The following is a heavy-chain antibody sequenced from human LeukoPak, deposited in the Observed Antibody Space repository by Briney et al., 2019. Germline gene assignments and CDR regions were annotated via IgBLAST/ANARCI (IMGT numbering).Heavy chain of an antibody. J-gene: IGHJ4*02. Sequence: GASVKVSCKASGYTFTSYYMHWVRQAPGQGLEWMGIINPSGGSTSYAQKFQGRVTMTRDTSTSTVYMELSSLRSEDTAVHYCARVSPNGYFIWWGQGTLVTVSS. CDR1: GYTFTSYY. D-gene: IGHD2-8*01. V-gene: IGHV1-46*01. CDR2: INPSGGST. CDR3: ARVSPNGYFIW.